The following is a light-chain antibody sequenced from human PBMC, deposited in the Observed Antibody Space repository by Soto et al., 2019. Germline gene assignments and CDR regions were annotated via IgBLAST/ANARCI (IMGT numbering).Light chain of an antibody. CDR1: QSVSNIY. Sequence: LVLTQSPGTLSLSPGETATLSCRASQSVSNIYLGWYQQKPGQAPRLLIFDGSSRATGIPDRFSGSGSGTDFTLTISRLEPEDFAVYYCQQYGNSLSWTVGEGTKVEIK. V-gene: IGKV3-20*01. CDR3: QQYGNSLSWT. J-gene: IGKJ1*01. CDR2: DGS.